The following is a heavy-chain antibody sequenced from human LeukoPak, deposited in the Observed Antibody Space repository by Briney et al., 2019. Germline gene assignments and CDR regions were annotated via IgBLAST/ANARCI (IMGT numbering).Heavy chain of an antibody. CDR1: GFTFSSYS. D-gene: IGHD2-2*01. CDR3: ARRTVYCSSTSCSN. J-gene: IGHJ4*02. CDR2: ISSSSSTI. Sequence: GGSLRLSCAASGFTFSSYSMNWVRQAPGKGLEWVSYISSSSSTIYYADSVKGRFTISRDNAKNSLYLQMNSLRAEDTAVYYCARRTVYCSSTSCSNWGQGTLVTASS. V-gene: IGHV3-48*01.